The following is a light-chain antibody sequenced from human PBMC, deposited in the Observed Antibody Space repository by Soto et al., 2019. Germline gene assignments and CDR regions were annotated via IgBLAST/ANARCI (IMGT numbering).Light chain of an antibody. CDR1: QSLLHSNGYNY. CDR3: QQYGSSPIT. V-gene: IGKV2-28*01. Sequence: DIVMTQSPLSLPVTPGEPASISCRSSQSLLHSNGYNYFDWYVQKPGQSPQLLIYLASNRASGVPDRFSGSGSGTDFTLTISRLEPEDFAVYYCQQYGSSPITFGQGTRLEIK. CDR2: LAS. J-gene: IGKJ5*01.